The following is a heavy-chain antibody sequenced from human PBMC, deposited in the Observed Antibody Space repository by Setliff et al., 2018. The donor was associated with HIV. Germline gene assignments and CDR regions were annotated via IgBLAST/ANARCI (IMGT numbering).Heavy chain of an antibody. V-gene: IGHV5-51*01. J-gene: IGHJ4*02. CDR3: AKAGRGIAALTASFDS. CDR2: IYPGDSDT. D-gene: IGHD2-21*02. CDR1: GYSFTSYW. Sequence: PGESLKISCKGSGYSFTSYWIGWVRQMPGKGLEWMGIIYPGDSDTRYSPSFQGQVTISADRSTNTAYLEGSSLKASDTAMYYCAKAGRGIAALTASFDSWGQGSLVTVSS.